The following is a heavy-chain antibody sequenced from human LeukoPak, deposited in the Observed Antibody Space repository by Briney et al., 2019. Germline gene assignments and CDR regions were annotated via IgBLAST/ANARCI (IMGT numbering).Heavy chain of an antibody. V-gene: IGHV5-51*01. CDR3: ARASRDGYNQNFDY. Sequence: ESLKISCKGLGYSFSSYWNAWVRQRPGKGLEWMGIIYPGGSETRYDPSFQGQVTISADSSTSTAYLQWSSLRASDTAMYYCARASRDGYNQNFDYWGQGTLVTVSS. J-gene: IGHJ4*02. D-gene: IGHD5-24*01. CDR2: IYPGGSET. CDR1: GYSFSSYW.